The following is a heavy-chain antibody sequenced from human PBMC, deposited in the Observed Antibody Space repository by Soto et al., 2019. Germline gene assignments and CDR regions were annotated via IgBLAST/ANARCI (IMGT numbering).Heavy chain of an antibody. V-gene: IGHV1-69*06. D-gene: IGHD6-19*01. CDR1: GGTFSSYA. CDR2: IIPIFGTA. Sequence: ASVKVSCKASGGTFSSYAISWVRQAPGQGLEWMGGIIPIFGTANYAQKFQGRVTITADKSTSTAYMELSSLRSEDTAVYYCARKVAGKENWFDPWGQGTLVTVSS. CDR3: ARKVAGKENWFDP. J-gene: IGHJ5*02.